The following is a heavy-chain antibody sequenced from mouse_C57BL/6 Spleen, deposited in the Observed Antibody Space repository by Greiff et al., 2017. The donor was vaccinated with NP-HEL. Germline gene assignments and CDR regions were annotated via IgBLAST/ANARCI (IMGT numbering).Heavy chain of an antibody. CDR1: GYAFSSYW. V-gene: IGHV1-80*01. Sequence: VQLQQSGAELVKPGASVKISCKASGYAFSSYWMNWVKQRPGKGLEWIGQIYPGDGDTNYNGKFKGKATLTADKSSSTAYMQLSSLTSEDSAVYFCARWFTTVVARAMDYWGQGTSVTVSS. J-gene: IGHJ4*01. CDR3: ARWFTTVVARAMDY. D-gene: IGHD1-1*01. CDR2: IYPGDGDT.